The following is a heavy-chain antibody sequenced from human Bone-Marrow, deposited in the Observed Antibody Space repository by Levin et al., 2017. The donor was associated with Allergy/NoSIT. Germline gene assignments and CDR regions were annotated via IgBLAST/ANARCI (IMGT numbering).Heavy chain of an antibody. CDR1: GRTLGSFS. CDR3: ETGGSWGDFDY. Sequence: LTGGSLRLSCVASGRTLGSFSMNWVRQAPGKGLEWIAHISSSGRTIFYADSVKGRFTVSRDNAKNSLYLQMNSLRADDTAVYYCETGGSWGDFDYWGQGTLVTVSS. V-gene: IGHV3-48*01. CDR2: ISSSGRTI. D-gene: IGHD3-16*01. J-gene: IGHJ4*02.